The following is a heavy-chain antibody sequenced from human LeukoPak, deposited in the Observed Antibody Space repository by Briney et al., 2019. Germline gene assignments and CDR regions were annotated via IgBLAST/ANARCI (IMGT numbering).Heavy chain of an antibody. J-gene: IGHJ4*02. V-gene: IGHV4-39*01. CDR3: ARHYYDSSDYYPYYFNY. D-gene: IGHD3-22*01. Sequence: PSETLSLTCTVSGGSISSSTYYSAWIRQPPGKGLEWIGSISSSGSTYYNPSLEGRVTISVDTSKNQFSLRLSSVTAADTAVYHCARHYYDSSDYYPYYFNYWGQGTLVTVSS. CDR1: GGSISSSTYY. CDR2: ISSSGST.